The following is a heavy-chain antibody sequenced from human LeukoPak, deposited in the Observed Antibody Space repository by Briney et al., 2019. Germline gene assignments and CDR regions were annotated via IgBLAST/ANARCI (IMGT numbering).Heavy chain of an antibody. Sequence: SETLSLTCTVSFGSITSSIYSWGWIRQPTGKGLEWIGSIHYSGNTYYNPSLKSRVTISVDTSKNQFSLKLSSVTAADTAVYYCARHVSARPTYYYASGSYYMYYFDHWGRGTLVTVSS. CDR2: IHYSGNT. V-gene: IGHV4-39*01. CDR3: ARHVSARPTYYYASGSYYMYYFDH. J-gene: IGHJ4*02. D-gene: IGHD3-10*01. CDR1: FGSITSSIYS.